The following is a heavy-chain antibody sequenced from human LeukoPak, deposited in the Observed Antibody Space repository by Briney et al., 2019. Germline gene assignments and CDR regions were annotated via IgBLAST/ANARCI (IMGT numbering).Heavy chain of an antibody. D-gene: IGHD6-19*01. Sequence: PSGTLSLTCTVSGGSISSSSYYWGWPRQPPGTGLEGIGSIYYSGSTYYNPSLKSRVTISVDTSKNQFSLKLSSVTAADTAVYYCASPDSSGWAKGDYWGQGTLVTVSS. V-gene: IGHV4-39*01. CDR2: IYYSGST. CDR3: ASPDSSGWAKGDY. J-gene: IGHJ4*02. CDR1: GGSISSSSYY.